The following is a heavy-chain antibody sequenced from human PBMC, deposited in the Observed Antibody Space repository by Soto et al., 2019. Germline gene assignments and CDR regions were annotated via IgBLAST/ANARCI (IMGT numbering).Heavy chain of an antibody. V-gene: IGHV1-69*04. CDR1: GGTFRSYT. J-gene: IGHJ2*01. D-gene: IGHD2-21*01. Sequence: GASVKVYRKASGGTFRSYTISWVRQAPGQGHEWMGRIIPILGIANYAQKVQGRVTITADKSTSTAYMELSSLRSEDTAVYYCARDSYCFCFYCYGDHQDLHSFPTRRSSDL. CDR3: ARDSYCFCFYCYGDHQDLHSFPTRRSSDL. CDR2: IIPILGIA.